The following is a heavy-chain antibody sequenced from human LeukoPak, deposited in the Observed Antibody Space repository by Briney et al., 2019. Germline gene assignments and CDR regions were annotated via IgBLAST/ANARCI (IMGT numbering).Heavy chain of an antibody. CDR2: IYYSGST. CDR3: ARLQMDTAMVRFDY. J-gene: IGHJ4*02. Sequence: SETLSLTCTVSGASISGYHWSWIRQPPGKGLEWIGSIYYSGSTSSNPSLKSRVTISLDTSKNQFSLRLSSVTAADTAVYYCARLQMDTAMVRFDYWGQGTLVTVSS. V-gene: IGHV4-59*08. D-gene: IGHD5-18*01. CDR1: GASISGYH.